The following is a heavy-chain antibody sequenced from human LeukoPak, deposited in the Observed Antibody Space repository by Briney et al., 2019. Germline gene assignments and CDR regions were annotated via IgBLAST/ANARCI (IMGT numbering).Heavy chain of an antibody. CDR2: TYYRSKWYN. D-gene: IGHD3-10*01. J-gene: IGHJ4*02. CDR3: ARGLLWFGEFNY. Sequence: PSQTLSLTCALAGDSVSSNSAAWNWIRHYPSRGLEWLARTYYRSKWYNDYAVSVKSRITINPDTSKNQFSLQLNSVTPEDTAVYYCARGLLWFGEFNYWGQGTLVTVSS. CDR1: GDSVSSNSAA. V-gene: IGHV6-1*01.